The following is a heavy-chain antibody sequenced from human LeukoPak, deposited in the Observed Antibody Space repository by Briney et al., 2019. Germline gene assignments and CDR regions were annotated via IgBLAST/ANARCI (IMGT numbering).Heavy chain of an antibody. V-gene: IGHV1-24*01. J-gene: IGHJ4*02. CDR3: ATWAYYYGSGPRGYYFDY. Sequence: GASVKVSCKVSGYTLTELSMHWVRQAPGKGLEWMGGFDPEDGETIYAQKFQGRVTMTEDTSTDTAYMELSSLRSEDTAVYYCATWAYYYGSGPRGYYFDYWGQGPLVTVSS. CDR1: GYTLTELS. D-gene: IGHD3-10*01. CDR2: FDPEDGET.